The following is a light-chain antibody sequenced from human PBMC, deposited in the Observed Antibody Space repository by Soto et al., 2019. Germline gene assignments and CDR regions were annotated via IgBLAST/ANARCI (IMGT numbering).Light chain of an antibody. CDR2: AAS. V-gene: IGKV1-6*01. J-gene: IGKJ1*01. Sequence: AIQLTQSPSSLSASVGDRLTITCRASQAIRTALGWYQQKPGKVPKLLIYAASSLQSGVPSRFSGSGSGTDFTLTISSLQSEDFATYYCQQHYITPWTFGQGTKGDIK. CDR3: QQHYITPWT. CDR1: QAIRTA.